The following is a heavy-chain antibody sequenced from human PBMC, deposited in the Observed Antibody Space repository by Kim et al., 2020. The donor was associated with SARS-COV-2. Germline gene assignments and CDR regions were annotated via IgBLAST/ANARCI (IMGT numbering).Heavy chain of an antibody. Sequence: GESLKISCKGSGYNFTNYWINWVRQMPGKGLEWMGRIDPSDSYTNYSPSFQGHVTISADKSISTAYLQWSSLKASDTGMYYCASTIVGATWPFDYCGQGTLVTVSS. J-gene: IGHJ4*02. CDR1: GYNFTNYW. CDR2: IDPSDSYT. D-gene: IGHD1-26*01. V-gene: IGHV5-10-1*01. CDR3: ASTIVGATWPFDY.